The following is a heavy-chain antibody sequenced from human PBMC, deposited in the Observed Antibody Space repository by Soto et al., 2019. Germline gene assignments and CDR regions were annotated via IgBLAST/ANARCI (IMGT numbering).Heavy chain of an antibody. D-gene: IGHD2-2*01. CDR2: ISAYNGNT. CDR1: GYTFTNYG. Sequence: GASVKVSCKASGYTFTNYGINRGRQAPGQRLEWMGWISAYNGNTNYAQKLQGRVTMTTDTSTSTAYMELRSLRSDDTAVYYCARERAGIIVVVPAAPDYWGQGTLVTVSS. V-gene: IGHV1-18*01. CDR3: ARERAGIIVVVPAAPDY. J-gene: IGHJ4*02.